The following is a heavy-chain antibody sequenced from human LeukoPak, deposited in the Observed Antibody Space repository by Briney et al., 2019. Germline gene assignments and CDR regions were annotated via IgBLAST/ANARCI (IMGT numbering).Heavy chain of an antibody. Sequence: PGGSLRLSCAASGFTFSDYYMSWIRQAPGKGLEWVSTIKGIGPTTYYADSLKGRFTISRDNAKNSLFLQMSSLRADDTAIYYCARAGEWRYMDVWGKGTAVTVSS. J-gene: IGHJ6*03. D-gene: IGHD3-3*01. CDR2: IKGIGPTT. CDR1: GFTFSDYY. V-gene: IGHV3-11*04. CDR3: ARAGEWRYMDV.